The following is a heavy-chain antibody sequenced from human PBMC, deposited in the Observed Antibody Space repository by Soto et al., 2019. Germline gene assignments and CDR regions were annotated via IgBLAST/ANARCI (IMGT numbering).Heavy chain of an antibody. J-gene: IGHJ6*03. CDR1: GGSISSYY. V-gene: IGHV4-59*01. CDR3: ARGTPAWNTVTNVYYYYYMDV. Sequence: SETLSLTCTVSGGSISSYYWSWIRQPPGKGLEWIGYIYYSGSTNYNPSLKSRVTISVDTSKNQFSLKLSSVTAADTAVYYCARGTPAWNTVTNVYYYYYMDVWGKGTTVTVSS. D-gene: IGHD4-4*01. CDR2: IYYSGST.